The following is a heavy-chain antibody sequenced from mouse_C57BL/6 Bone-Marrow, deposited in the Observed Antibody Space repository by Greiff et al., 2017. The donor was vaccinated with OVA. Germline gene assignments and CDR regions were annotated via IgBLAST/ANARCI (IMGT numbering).Heavy chain of an antibody. CDR3: APYSFAY. CDR2: INPNNGGT. J-gene: IGHJ3*01. D-gene: IGHD1-1*01. CDR1: GYTFTDYY. Sequence: EVQLQQSGPELVKPGASVKISCKASGYTFTDYYMNWVKQSHGKSLEWIGDINPNNGGTSYNQKFKGKATLTVDKSSSTAYMEPRSLTSEDSAVYYCAPYSFAYWGQGTLVTVSA. V-gene: IGHV1-26*01.